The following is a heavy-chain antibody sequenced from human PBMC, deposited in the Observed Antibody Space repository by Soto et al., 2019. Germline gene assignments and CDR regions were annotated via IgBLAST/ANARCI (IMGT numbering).Heavy chain of an antibody. CDR2: IYYSGST. CDR3: ARLCLQYYYYYYYMDV. J-gene: IGHJ6*03. V-gene: IGHV4-39*01. Sequence: QLQLQESGPGLVKPSETLSLTCTVSGGSISSSSYYWGWIRQPPGKGLEWIGSIYYSGSTYYNPSLKSRVTISVDTSKNQFSLKLSSVTAADTAVYYCARLCLQYYYYYYYMDVWGKGTTVTVSS. D-gene: IGHD4-4*01. CDR1: GGSISSSSYY.